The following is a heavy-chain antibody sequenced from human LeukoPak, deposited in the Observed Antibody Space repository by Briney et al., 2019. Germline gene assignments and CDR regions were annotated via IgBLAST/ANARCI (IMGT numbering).Heavy chain of an antibody. Sequence: PGRSLRLSCAASGFTFSTYGMHWVRQAPGKGLEWVALIWYDGSNKYYADSVKGRFTISRDNSKNTLYLQMNSLRAEDTAVYYCARSSDGAFDIWGQGTMVTVSS. J-gene: IGHJ3*02. CDR3: ARSSDGAFDI. CDR2: IWYDGSNK. D-gene: IGHD5-24*01. V-gene: IGHV3-33*01. CDR1: GFTFSTYG.